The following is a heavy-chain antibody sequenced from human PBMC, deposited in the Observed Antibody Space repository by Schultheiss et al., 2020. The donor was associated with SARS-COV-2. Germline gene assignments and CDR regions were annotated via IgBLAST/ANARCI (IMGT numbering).Heavy chain of an antibody. D-gene: IGHD6-19*01. V-gene: IGHV1-69*06. J-gene: IGHJ4*02. CDR1: GGTFSSYA. CDR3: ARDEGVSQWLVKHGTDY. CDR2: IIPIFGTA. Sequence: SVKVSCKASGGTFSSYAISWVRQAPGQGLEWMGGIIPIFGTANYAQKFQDRVTITADKSTGTAYMELRSLRSDDTAVYYCARDEGVSQWLVKHGTDYWGQGTLVTVSS.